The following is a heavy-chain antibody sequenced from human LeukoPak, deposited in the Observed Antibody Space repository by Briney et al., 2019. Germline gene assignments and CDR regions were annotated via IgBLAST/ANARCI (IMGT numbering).Heavy chain of an antibody. J-gene: IGHJ6*03. D-gene: IGHD5-24*01. V-gene: IGHV1-58*01. CDR3: AADLWLHEGYYYYYYMDV. CDR2: IVVGSGNT. Sequence: SVKVSCKASGFTFTSSAVQWVRQARGQRLEWIGWIVVGSGNTNYAQKFQERVTITRDMSTSTAYMELSSLRSEDTAVYYCAADLWLHEGYYYYYYMDVWGKGTTVTVSS. CDR1: GFTFTSSA.